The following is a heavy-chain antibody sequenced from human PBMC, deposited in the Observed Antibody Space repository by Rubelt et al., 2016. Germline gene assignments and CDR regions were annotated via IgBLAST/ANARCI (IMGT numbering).Heavy chain of an antibody. CDR2: IYYGGSS. CDR1: RDSITSYY. Sequence: QVQLQESGPRLVKPSETLSLTCTVSRDSITSYYWTWIRQPPGTGLEWIVYIYYGGSSTYNPSLKSRVTMSVDTSKNQFSLKLSSVTAADTAVYYCARQTVTTAGFDYWGQGTLVTVSS. J-gene: IGHJ4*02. V-gene: IGHV4-59*08. CDR3: ARQTVTTAGFDY. D-gene: IGHD4-17*01.